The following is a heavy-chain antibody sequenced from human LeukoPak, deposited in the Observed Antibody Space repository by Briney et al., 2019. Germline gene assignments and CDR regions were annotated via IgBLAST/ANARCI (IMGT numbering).Heavy chain of an antibody. D-gene: IGHD5-18*01. J-gene: IGHJ4*02. CDR2: VYTSGRT. CDR3: ARRRYNYGFDS. Sequence: SETLSLTCNVSSGSIHSYYWTWIRQPAGKGLEWIGRVYTSGRTIYNPSLKSRVTMSVDKSKNQFSLKLSSVTAADTAVFYCARRRYNYGFDSWGQGTLVTVSS. CDR1: SGSIHSYY. V-gene: IGHV4-4*07.